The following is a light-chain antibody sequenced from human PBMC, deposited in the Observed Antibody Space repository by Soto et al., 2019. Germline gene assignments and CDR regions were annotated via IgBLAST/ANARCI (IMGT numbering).Light chain of an antibody. V-gene: IGKV1-5*01. Sequence: DIQMTQSPATLAASVGDRVTITCRASQRVDRWLAGYQQKQGQAPKLLISDASTLESGVPSRFSGSGSVTEFTLTITSLQPDDFATYYCQQYKDYTYTFGQGTRVESK. J-gene: IGKJ2*01. CDR2: DAS. CDR3: QQYKDYTYT. CDR1: QRVDRW.